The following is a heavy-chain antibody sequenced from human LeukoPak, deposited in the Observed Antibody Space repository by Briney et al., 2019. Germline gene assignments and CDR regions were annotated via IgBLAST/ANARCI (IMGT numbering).Heavy chain of an antibody. CDR1: GFTFSSYA. V-gene: IGHV3-23*01. CDR3: AKAKDIGSSGYYDSYYFDY. CDR2: ISGSGGST. Sequence: QPGGSLRLSCAASGFTFSSYAMSWVRPAPGKGLEWVSAISGSGGSTYYADSVKGPFTISRDNSKNTLYLQMNSLRAEDTAVYYCAKAKDIGSSGYYDSYYFDYWGQGTLVTVSS. D-gene: IGHD3-22*01. J-gene: IGHJ4*02.